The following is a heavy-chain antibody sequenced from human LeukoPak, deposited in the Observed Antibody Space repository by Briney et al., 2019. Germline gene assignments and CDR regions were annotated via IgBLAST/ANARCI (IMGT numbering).Heavy chain of an antibody. CDR1: GFTFSSYA. V-gene: IGHV3-64*01. CDR3: ARFGYSSSWSFNDY. J-gene: IGHJ4*02. CDR2: ISGIGGST. Sequence: GGSLRLSCAASGFTFSSYAMHWVRQAPGKGLEYVSAISGIGGSTYYANSVKGRFTISRDNSKSTLYLQMGSLRAEDMAVYYCARFGYSSSWSFNDYWGQGTLVTVSS. D-gene: IGHD6-13*01.